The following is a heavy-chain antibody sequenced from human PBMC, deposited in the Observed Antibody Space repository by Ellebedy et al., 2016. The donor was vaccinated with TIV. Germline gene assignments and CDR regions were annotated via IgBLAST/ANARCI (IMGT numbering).Heavy chain of an antibody. Sequence: GESLKISXAASGFTFSSYAMSWVRQAPGKGLEWVSAISGSGGSTYYADSVKGRFTISRDNSKNTLYLQMNSLRAEDTAVYYCAKDSATRKFDYWGQGTLVTVSS. CDR2: ISGSGGST. CDR3: AKDSATRKFDY. CDR1: GFTFSSYA. D-gene: IGHD6-25*01. J-gene: IGHJ4*02. V-gene: IGHV3-23*01.